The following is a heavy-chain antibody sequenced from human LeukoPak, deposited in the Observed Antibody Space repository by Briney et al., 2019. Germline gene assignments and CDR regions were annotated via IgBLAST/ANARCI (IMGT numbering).Heavy chain of an antibody. CDR2: ISYDGGNK. D-gene: IGHD2-2*01. Sequence: PGRSLRLSCAASGFTFSSYGMHWVRQAPGKGLEWVAVISYDGGNKYYADSVKGRFTISRDNSKNTPYLQMNSLRAEDTAVYYCAKNSDCSSTSCYSYYYGMDVWGQGTTVTVSS. CDR3: AKNSDCSSTSCYSYYYGMDV. CDR1: GFTFSSYG. J-gene: IGHJ6*02. V-gene: IGHV3-30*18.